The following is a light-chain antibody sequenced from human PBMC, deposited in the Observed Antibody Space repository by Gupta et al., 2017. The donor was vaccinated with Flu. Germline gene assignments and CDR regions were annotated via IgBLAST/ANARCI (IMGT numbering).Light chain of an antibody. CDR3: ASYTSSSTWV. Sequence: QSALPPPASVSGSPGQSITISCTGTSSDVGNYNYVSWYQQHPGRAPKLIIYEVSNRPSGVSNRFSGSKSGNTASLTISGLQPEDESDYYCASYTSSSTWVFGGGTKLTVL. CDR1: SSDVGNYNY. J-gene: IGLJ3*02. CDR2: EVS. V-gene: IGLV2-14*01.